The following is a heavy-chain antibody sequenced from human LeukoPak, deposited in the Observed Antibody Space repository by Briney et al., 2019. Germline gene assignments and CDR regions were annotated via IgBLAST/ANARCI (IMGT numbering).Heavy chain of an antibody. Sequence: PGGSLRLSCAASGFTFSGFYMSWIRQAPGKGLEWVSCIGSSSTYTNYADSVKGRFTFSRDNARNSLFLQMNRLRAEDTAVYYCARDGPAYSFEYWGQGTLVTVSS. V-gene: IGHV3-11*05. J-gene: IGHJ4*02. D-gene: IGHD2-21*01. CDR3: ARDGPAYSFEY. CDR1: GFTFSGFY. CDR2: IGSSSTYT.